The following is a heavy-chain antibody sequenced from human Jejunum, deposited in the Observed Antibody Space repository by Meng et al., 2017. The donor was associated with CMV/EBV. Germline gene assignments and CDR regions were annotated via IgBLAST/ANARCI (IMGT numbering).Heavy chain of an antibody. CDR3: ARASGPAAKYGMDV. CDR2: ISGYKANT. Sequence: GNNVSSYGIGRGQTDTGQGLKKMRWISGYKANTADAQSYKGRVNMTTDTSKSTIYMDLRSLRSNDTAVYYCARASGPAAKYGMDVWGQGTTVTVSS. V-gene: IGHV1-18*01. J-gene: IGHJ6*02. CDR1: GNNVSSYG. D-gene: IGHD6-13*01.